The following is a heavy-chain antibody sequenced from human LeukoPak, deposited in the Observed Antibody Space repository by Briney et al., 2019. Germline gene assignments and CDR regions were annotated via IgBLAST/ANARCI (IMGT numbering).Heavy chain of an antibody. CDR3: ARGGGGSSTVTIYWFDP. Sequence: PSETLSLTCAISGASISSTNWWIWVRQPPGKGLEWIGEMQHSGRTNYNPSLKSRLAISVDTSKNQFSLNLNSVTAADTAMYYCARGGGGSSTVTIYWFDPWGQGALVTVSS. J-gene: IGHJ5*02. V-gene: IGHV4-4*02. CDR2: MQHSGRT. CDR1: GASISSTNW. D-gene: IGHD4-17*01.